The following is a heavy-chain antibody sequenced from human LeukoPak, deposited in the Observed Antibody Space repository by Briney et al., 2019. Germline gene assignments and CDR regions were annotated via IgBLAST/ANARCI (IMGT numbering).Heavy chain of an antibody. Sequence: SETLSLTCTVSGGSISSSPYYWGWIRQPPGKGLECIGSIYYSGTTHYNPSLESRVTISVDTSKNQFSLKLASVTAADTAIYYCAKGAGGFSYYNWFDPWGQGTLVTVSS. CDR1: GGSISSSPYY. J-gene: IGHJ5*02. D-gene: IGHD5-18*01. CDR3: AKGAGGFSYYNWFDP. V-gene: IGHV4-39*07. CDR2: IYYSGTT.